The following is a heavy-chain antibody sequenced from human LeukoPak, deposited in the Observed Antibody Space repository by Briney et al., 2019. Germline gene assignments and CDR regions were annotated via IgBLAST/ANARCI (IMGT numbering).Heavy chain of an antibody. CDR3: ARRAYNWGAFDI. V-gene: IGHV3-23*01. CDR1: GVTFSNYW. Sequence: GGSLRLSCAASGVTFSNYWMHWVRQAPGKGLEWVSTLSPSGADTYYADSVKGRFTISRDISKNTLYLQMNSLRAEDTAVYYCARRAYNWGAFDIWGQGTMVTVSS. D-gene: IGHD5-24*01. CDR2: LSPSGADT. J-gene: IGHJ3*02.